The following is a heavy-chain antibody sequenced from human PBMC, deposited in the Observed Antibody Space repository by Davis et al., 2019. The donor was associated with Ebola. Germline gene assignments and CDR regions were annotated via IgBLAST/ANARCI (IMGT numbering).Heavy chain of an antibody. Sequence: GESLKISCEASGFAFRYYAMTWVRQAPGKGLEWVAAISGAGGDTNYADFVKGRFIISRDNSRNILYLQMYSLRVDDTAVYRCAKESRWFGGYYFDSWGQGIQVTVSS. CDR1: GFAFRYYA. CDR2: ISGAGGDT. J-gene: IGHJ4*02. V-gene: IGHV3-23*01. CDR3: AKESRWFGGYYFDS. D-gene: IGHD3-10*01.